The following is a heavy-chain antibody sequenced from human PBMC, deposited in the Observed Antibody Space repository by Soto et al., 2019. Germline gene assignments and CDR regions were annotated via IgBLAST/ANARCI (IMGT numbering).Heavy chain of an antibody. V-gene: IGHV4-30-4*01. CDR2: IYYSGRT. CDR3: ARGYSYTYYFDS. Sequence: PSETLSLTCSVSGGSINTGDYYWSWIRQPPGKGLEWIAYIYYSGRTYYNPSLKSRVTISVDTSKNQFSLKLSSVTAADTAVYYCARGYSYTYYFDSWGQGTLVTVSS. CDR1: GGSINTGDYY. D-gene: IGHD5-18*01. J-gene: IGHJ4*02.